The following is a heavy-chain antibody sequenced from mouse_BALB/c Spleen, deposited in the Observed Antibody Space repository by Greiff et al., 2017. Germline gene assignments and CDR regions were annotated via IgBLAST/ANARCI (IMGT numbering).Heavy chain of an antibody. V-gene: IGHV1-9*01. J-gene: IGHJ3*01. CDR2: ILPGSGST. CDR3: ARDEFITTARGFAY. D-gene: IGHD1-2*01. CDR1: GYTFSSYW. Sequence: QVQLQQSGAELMKPGASVKISCKATGYTFSSYWIEWVKQRPGHGLEWIGEILPGSGSTNYNEKFKGKATFTADTSSNTAYMQLSSLTSEDSAVYYCARDEFITTARGFAYWGQGTLVTVSA.